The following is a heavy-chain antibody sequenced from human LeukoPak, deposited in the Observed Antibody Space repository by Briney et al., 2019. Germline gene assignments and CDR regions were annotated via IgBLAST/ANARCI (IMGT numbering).Heavy chain of an antibody. Sequence: GGSLRLSCAASGFTFSSYWMIWVRQAPGKGLEWVANINEDGSEKYYVDSVKGRFTISRDNAKNSLYLQIYSLRVEDTAVYYCARDSCTNGVCYTTSFDYWGQGTLVTVSS. D-gene: IGHD2-8*01. V-gene: IGHV3-7*01. CDR1: GFTFSSYW. J-gene: IGHJ4*02. CDR3: ARDSCTNGVCYTTSFDY. CDR2: INEDGSEK.